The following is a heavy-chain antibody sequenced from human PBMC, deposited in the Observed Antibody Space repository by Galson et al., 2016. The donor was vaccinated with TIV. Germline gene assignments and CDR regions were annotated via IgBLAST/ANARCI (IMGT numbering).Heavy chain of an antibody. CDR2: IIPIHALS. CDR3: ARTAPCGGDCYFFDN. V-gene: IGHV1-69*10. Sequence: SVKVSCKASRDTFKTYTVSWMRQAPGQGPEWMGGIIPIHALSNHAQKFQGRLTISADGPTSTVYMELSSLRPDDTAVYYCARTAPCGGDCYFFDNWGQGTLVTVSS. J-gene: IGHJ4*02. CDR1: RDTFKTYT. D-gene: IGHD2-21*01.